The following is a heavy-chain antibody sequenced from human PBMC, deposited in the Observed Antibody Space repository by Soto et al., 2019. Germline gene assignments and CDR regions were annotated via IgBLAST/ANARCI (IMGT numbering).Heavy chain of an antibody. D-gene: IGHD3-3*01. V-gene: IGHV4-59*01. CDR2: IYYSGST. J-gene: IGHJ6*02. CDR1: GGSISSYY. CDR3: ARVPRCYDFWSVYYNNYYYGMDV. Sequence: SETLSLTCTVSGGSISSYYWSWIRQPPGKGLEWIGYIYYSGSTNYNPSLKSRVTISVDTSKNQFYLKLSSVTAADTAGYFWARVPRCYDFWSVYYNNYYYGMDVWGQGTTVTVSS.